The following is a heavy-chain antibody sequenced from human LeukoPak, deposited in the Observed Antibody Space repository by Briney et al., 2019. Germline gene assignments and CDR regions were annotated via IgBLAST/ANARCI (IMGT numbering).Heavy chain of an antibody. V-gene: IGHV4-59*08. Sequence: SETLSFTCAVSGGSISSYYWSWIRQPPGKGLEWIGYIYYSGSTNYNPSLKSRVTISVDTSKNQFSLKLSSVTAADTAVYYCARSTVTTPDYWGQGTLVTVSS. CDR1: GGSISSYY. J-gene: IGHJ4*02. CDR2: IYYSGST. D-gene: IGHD4-17*01. CDR3: ARSTVTTPDY.